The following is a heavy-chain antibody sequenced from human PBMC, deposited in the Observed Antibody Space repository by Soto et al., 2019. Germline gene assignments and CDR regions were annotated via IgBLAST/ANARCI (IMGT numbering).Heavy chain of an antibody. V-gene: IGHV3-33*01. CDR1: GFVFSDYV. J-gene: IGHJ4*02. CDR2: IWYHGRDI. CDR3: ARDQGGQSGNFIFDN. D-gene: IGHD1-26*01. Sequence: GGSLRLSCAAPGFVFSDYVIHWVRQAPGRGLDWVAGIWYHGRDIFYTDSVKGRFTISRDNSKNMLYLQMNSLRAEDTAVYYCARDQGGQSGNFIFDNWGQGTLVTVSS.